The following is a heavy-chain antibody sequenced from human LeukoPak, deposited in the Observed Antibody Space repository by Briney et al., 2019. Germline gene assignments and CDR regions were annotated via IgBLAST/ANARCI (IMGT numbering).Heavy chain of an antibody. CDR1: GFTFSSYG. V-gene: IGHV3-30*18. CDR3: AKDRSDGEDSYGLYYYYGMHV. J-gene: IGHJ6*02. Sequence: GGSLRLSCPASGFTFSSYGMHWVRQAPGKGLEWVAFISYEGTNKHYADPVKVRFTISRDNSKDTLYLQMNSLRAEDPAVYYCAKDRSDGEDSYGLYYYYGMHVWGQGTTVTVSS. CDR2: ISYEGTNK. D-gene: IGHD5-18*01.